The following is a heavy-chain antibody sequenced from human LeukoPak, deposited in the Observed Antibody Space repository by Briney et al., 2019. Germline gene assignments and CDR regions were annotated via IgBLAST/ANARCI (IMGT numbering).Heavy chain of an antibody. Sequence: GGSLRLSCAASGFTFSLYWMNWVRRAPGKGLEWVASINQNGNEKYYVGSVKGRFTISRDNAKNSLSLQMNSLKAEDTAVYYCARDTHGGFDFWGQGLLVTVSS. V-gene: IGHV3-7*03. CDR1: GFTFSLYW. D-gene: IGHD4-23*01. J-gene: IGHJ4*02. CDR3: ARDTHGGFDF. CDR2: INQNGNEK.